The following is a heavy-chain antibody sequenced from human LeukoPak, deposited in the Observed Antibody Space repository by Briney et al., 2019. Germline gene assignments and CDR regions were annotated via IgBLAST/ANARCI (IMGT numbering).Heavy chain of an antibody. Sequence: GGSLRLSCAASGFTFSSYSMNWVRQAPGKGLEWVSSISSSSSYIYYADSVKGRFTISRDNAKNSLYLQMNSLRAEDTAVYYCARVDTAMDRDDWFDPWGQGTLVTVSS. J-gene: IGHJ5*02. CDR3: ARVDTAMDRDDWFDP. V-gene: IGHV3-21*01. CDR1: GFTFSSYS. D-gene: IGHD5-18*01. CDR2: ISSSSSYI.